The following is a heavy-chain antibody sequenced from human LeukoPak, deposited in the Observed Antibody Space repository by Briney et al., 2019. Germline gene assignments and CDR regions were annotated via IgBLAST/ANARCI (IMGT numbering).Heavy chain of an antibody. CDR3: AKDSVKVTTVRRVPHYMDV. V-gene: IGHV3-30*18. CDR2: ISYDGGNK. J-gene: IGHJ6*03. Sequence: PGGSLRLSCAASGFTFSNYVMHWVRQAPGKGLEWVAVISYDGGNKYYADSVKGRFTISRDNSKNTLYLQMNSLRAEDTAVYYCAKDSVKVTTVRRVPHYMDVWGKGTTVTISS. CDR1: GFTFSNYV. D-gene: IGHD4-17*01.